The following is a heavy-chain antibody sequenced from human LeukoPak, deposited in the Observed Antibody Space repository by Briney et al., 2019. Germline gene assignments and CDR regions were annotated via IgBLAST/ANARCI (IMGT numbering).Heavy chain of an antibody. J-gene: IGHJ4*02. Sequence: PGGSLRLSCAASGFILSSYGMHWVRQAPGKGLEWVAVISYDGSNKYYADSVKGRFTISRDNSKNTLYLQMNSLRAEDTAVYYCAKDYRYSSSWLWGPFDYWGQGTLVTVSS. V-gene: IGHV3-30*18. CDR2: ISYDGSNK. CDR3: AKDYRYSSSWLWGPFDY. CDR1: GFILSSYG. D-gene: IGHD6-13*01.